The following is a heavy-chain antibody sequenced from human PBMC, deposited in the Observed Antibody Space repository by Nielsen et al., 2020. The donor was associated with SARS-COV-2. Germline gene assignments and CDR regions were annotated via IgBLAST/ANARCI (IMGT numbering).Heavy chain of an antibody. V-gene: IGHV7-4-1*02. Sequence: ASVKVSCKASGYTFTSYAMNWVRQAPGQGLEWMGWINTNTGNPTYAQGFTGRFVFSLDTSVSTAYLQISSLKAEDTAVYYCARDFSKWFGEFLEDNVPIYYYYGMDVWGQGTTVTVSS. CDR2: INTNTGNP. J-gene: IGHJ6*02. D-gene: IGHD3-10*01. CDR1: GYTFTSYA. CDR3: ARDFSKWFGEFLEDNVPIYYYYGMDV.